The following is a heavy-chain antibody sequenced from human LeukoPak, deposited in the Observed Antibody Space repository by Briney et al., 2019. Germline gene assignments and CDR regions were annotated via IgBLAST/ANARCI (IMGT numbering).Heavy chain of an antibody. J-gene: IGHJ4*02. V-gene: IGHV3-21*01. D-gene: IGHD3-9*01. CDR2: ITASSTAI. CDR3: ARTYYDILTGYNPYFDY. CDR1: GFTFNTYT. Sequence: PGGSLRLSCAASGFTFNTYTMNWVRQAPGKGLEWVSSITASSTAIYSAESVKGRFTISRDNAKNLLYLQMNSLRAEDTAVYYCARTYYDILTGYNPYFDYWGQGILVTVSS.